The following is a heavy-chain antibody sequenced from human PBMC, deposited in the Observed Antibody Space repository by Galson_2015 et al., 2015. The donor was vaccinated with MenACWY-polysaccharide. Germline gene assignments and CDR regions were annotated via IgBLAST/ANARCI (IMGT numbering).Heavy chain of an antibody. V-gene: IGHV3-23*01. CDR1: GFTFTSYA. CDR3: AKDSTDFWSVAGRFDH. D-gene: IGHD3-3*01. J-gene: IGHJ5*02. CDR2: IRSSGTNT. Sequence: SLRLSCAASGFTFTSYAMSWVRQAPGKGLEWVSAIRSSGTNTYYADSVKGRFTISRDNSKNTLYLQMNSLRAEDTAVYYCAKDSTDFWSVAGRFDHLAPATLITVSS.